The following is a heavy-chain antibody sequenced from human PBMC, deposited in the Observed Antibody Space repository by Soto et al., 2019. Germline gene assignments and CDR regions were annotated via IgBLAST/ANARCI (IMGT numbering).Heavy chain of an antibody. V-gene: IGHV4-31*03. CDR3: ARDTYSTGEFDY. CDR2: IYYSGST. Sequence: QVQLQESGPGLVKPSQTLSLTCTVSGGSISSGGYYWSWIRQHPGKGLEWIGYIYYSGSTYYNPSLKSRVTISVDTSKNQFFLKLSSVTAADTAVYYCARDTYSTGEFDYWGQGTLVTVSS. CDR1: GGSISSGGYY. J-gene: IGHJ4*02. D-gene: IGHD6-25*01.